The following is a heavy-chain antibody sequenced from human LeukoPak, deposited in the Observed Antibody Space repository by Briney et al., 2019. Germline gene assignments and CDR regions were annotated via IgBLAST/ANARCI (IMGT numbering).Heavy chain of an antibody. CDR3: ATDPRIPPED. J-gene: IGHJ4*02. CDR2: ISSSISYI. V-gene: IGHV3-21*01. Sequence: GGSLRLSCAASGFTFSSYSMNWVRQAPGKGLEWVSSISSSISYIYYADSVKGRFTISRDNAKNSLYLQMNSLRAEDTAVYYCATDPRIPPEDWGQGTLVTVSS. CDR1: GFTFSSYS. D-gene: IGHD2-2*02.